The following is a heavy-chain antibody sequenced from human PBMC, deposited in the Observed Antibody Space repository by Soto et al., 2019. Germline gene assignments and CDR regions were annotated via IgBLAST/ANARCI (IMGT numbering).Heavy chain of an antibody. Sequence: GGSLRLSCAASGFTFSYYYMSWIRQAPGKGLECVSYISNSGFTKFYSDSVKGRFTISRDNAQKSLNLQMNSLRAEDTAVYSCPRDPSGITVRIHEMDVWGQGTLVTVSS. J-gene: IGHJ6*02. CDR3: PRDPSGITVRIHEMDV. D-gene: IGHD1-20*01. CDR1: GFTFSYYY. CDR2: ISNSGFTK. V-gene: IGHV3-11*01.